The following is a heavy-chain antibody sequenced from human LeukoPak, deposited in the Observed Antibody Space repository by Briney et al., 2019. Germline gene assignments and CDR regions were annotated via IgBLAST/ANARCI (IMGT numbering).Heavy chain of an antibody. Sequence: GGSLRLSCAASGFTFSSYGMNWVRQAPGKGLEWVSYISSSGSTIYYADSVKGRFTISRDNAKNSLYLQMNSLRAEDTAVYYWSSSSGYDFKHFDYWGQGTLVTVSS. CDR1: GFTFSSYG. CDR3: SSSSGYDFKHFDY. CDR2: ISSSGSTI. D-gene: IGHD5-12*01. V-gene: IGHV3-48*03. J-gene: IGHJ4*02.